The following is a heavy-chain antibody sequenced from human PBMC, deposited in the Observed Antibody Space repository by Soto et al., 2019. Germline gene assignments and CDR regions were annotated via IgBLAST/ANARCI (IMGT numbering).Heavy chain of an antibody. V-gene: IGHV4-59*01. D-gene: IGHD1-26*01. CDR3: ASHTGSYLAEYFQH. CDR1: GDSISSYF. Sequence: SETLSLTCTVSGDSISSYFWSWIRQPPGKGLEWIGYIYYNGNTNYNPSLKSRVTISVDTSKNQFSLKLSSVTAADTAVYYCASHTGSYLAEYFQHWGQGTLVTVS. J-gene: IGHJ1*01. CDR2: IYYNGNT.